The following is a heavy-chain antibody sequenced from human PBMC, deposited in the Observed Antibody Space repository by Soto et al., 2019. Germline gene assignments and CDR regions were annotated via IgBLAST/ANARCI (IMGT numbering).Heavy chain of an antibody. J-gene: IGHJ6*02. V-gene: IGHV1-24*01. CDR2: FDPEDGET. D-gene: IGHD3-10*01. CDR3: ATDSLVRGGYYYGMDF. Sequence: ASVKVSCKVSGYTLTELSMHWVRQAPGKGLEWMGGFDPEDGETIYAQKFQGRVTMTEDTSTDTAYMELSSLRSEDTAVYYCATDSLVRGGYYYGMDFWGQGTTVTVSS. CDR1: GYTLTELS.